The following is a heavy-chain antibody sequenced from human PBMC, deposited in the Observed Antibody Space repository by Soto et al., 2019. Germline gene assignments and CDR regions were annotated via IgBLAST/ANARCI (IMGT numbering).Heavy chain of an antibody. Sequence: SQTLSLTCAISGDRVSSSTAAWNWFRQSPSRGLEWLGRTYYRSKWYNEYAVSVESRITINPDTSKNQFPLQLNSVTPEDTAVYYCARIVYRNSPLGGQETQVTVS. D-gene: IGHD3-16*02. J-gene: IGHJ4*02. V-gene: IGHV6-1*01. CDR1: GDRVSSSTAA. CDR2: TYYRSKWYN. CDR3: ARIVYRNSPL.